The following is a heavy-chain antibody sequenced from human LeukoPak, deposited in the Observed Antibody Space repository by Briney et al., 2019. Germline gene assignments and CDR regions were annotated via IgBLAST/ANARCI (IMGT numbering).Heavy chain of an antibody. CDR1: GFTFTSSA. J-gene: IGHJ4*02. CDR2: IVVGSGNT. CDR3: AALFPNAYRPHFDY. V-gene: IGHV1-58*02. D-gene: IGHD2-21*01. Sequence: ASVKVSCKASGFTFTSSAMQWVRQARGQRLEWIGWIVVGSGNTNYAQKFQERVTITRDTSTSTAYMELSSLRSEDTAVYYCAALFPNAYRPHFDYWGQGTLVTVSS.